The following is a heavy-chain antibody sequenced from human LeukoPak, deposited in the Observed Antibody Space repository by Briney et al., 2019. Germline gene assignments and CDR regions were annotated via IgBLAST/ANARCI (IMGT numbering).Heavy chain of an antibody. V-gene: IGHV3-11*01. J-gene: IGHJ4*02. Sequence: GGSLRLSCAASGFSFGDHYMSWIRQAPGKGLEWVAYIYSSGSTIFYADSVKGRFTISRDNAKNSLYLQMNSLRAEDTALYYCVREKSGTYYAFDYWGQGTLVTVPS. D-gene: IGHD1-26*01. CDR1: GFSFGDHY. CDR2: IYSSGSTI. CDR3: VREKSGTYYAFDY.